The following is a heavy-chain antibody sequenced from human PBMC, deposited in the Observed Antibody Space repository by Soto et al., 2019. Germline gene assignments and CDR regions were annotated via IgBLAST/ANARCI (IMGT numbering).Heavy chain of an antibody. D-gene: IGHD1-7*01. CDR3: ARYKQGASRAWNYLGGFDY. CDR2: INHSGST. CDR1: GWSFSGCY. V-gene: IGHV4-34*01. J-gene: IGHJ4*02. Sequence: SETLSLTCAFYGWSFSGCYWSWIRQPPGKGLEWIGEINHSGSTNYNPSLESRVTISVDTSKNQFSLKLSSVTAADTAVYYCARYKQGASRAWNYLGGFDYWGQGTLVTVSS.